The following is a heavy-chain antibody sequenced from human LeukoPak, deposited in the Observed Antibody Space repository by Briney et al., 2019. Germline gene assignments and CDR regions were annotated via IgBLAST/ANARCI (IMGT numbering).Heavy chain of an antibody. J-gene: IGHJ4*02. CDR3: ARACGSQFTYYFDY. V-gene: IGHV4-61*01. CDR2: IYYSGST. Sequence: PSETLSLTCTVSGGSISSGSYYWGWIRQPPGKGLEWIGYIYYSGSTNYNPSLKSRVTISVDTSKNQFSLKLSSVTAADTAVYYCARACGSQFTYYFDYWGQGTLVTVSS. D-gene: IGHD1-26*01. CDR1: GGSISSGSYY.